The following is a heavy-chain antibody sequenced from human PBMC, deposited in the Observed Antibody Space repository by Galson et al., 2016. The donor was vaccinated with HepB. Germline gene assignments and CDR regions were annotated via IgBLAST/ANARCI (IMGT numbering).Heavy chain of an antibody. Sequence: SLRLSCAVSQFTFSTYATNWVRQAPGKGLEWVAVISYDGGKKYYADSVKGRFTISRDNSKNTLYLQMNSLRPEDTAVYFCARDPLYCSGGSCIPYYFDYWGQGTPVTVSS. J-gene: IGHJ4*02. V-gene: IGHV3-30-3*01. CDR3: ARDPLYCSGGSCIPYYFDY. D-gene: IGHD2-15*01. CDR2: ISYDGGKK. CDR1: QFTFSTYA.